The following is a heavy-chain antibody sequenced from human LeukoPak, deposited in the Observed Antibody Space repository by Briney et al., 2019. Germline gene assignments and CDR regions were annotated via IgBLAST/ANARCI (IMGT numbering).Heavy chain of an antibody. CDR3: ARDPNDNSGNFYPFHY. D-gene: IGHD3-22*01. CDR2: ISHSSGTI. CDR1: GFTFGSYT. J-gene: IGHJ4*02. V-gene: IGHV3-48*01. Sequence: PGGSLRLSCAASGFTFGSYTMNWVRQAPGKGLEWVSHISHSSGTIYYADAVKGRFTVSRDNDKNSLYLQMNSLRAEDTAVYYCARDPNDNSGNFYPFHYWGQGTLVTVSS.